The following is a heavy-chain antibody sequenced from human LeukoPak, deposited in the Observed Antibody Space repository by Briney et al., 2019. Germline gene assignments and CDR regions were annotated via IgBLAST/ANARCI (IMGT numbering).Heavy chain of an antibody. J-gene: IGHJ6*02. CDR3: AKGLYDYALDV. V-gene: IGHV3-23*01. CDR1: GFSFSNYA. CDR2: ISGSGGKT. Sequence: GGSLRLSCAASGFSFSNYAMSWVRQGPGKGLAWVSGISGSGGKTYYADPVKGRFTISRDNFKNTLYLQMNSLRAEDTAIYYCAKGLYDYALDVWGQGTAVTVSS.